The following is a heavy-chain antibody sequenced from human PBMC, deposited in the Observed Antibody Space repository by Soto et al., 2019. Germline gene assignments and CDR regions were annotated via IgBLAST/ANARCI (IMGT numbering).Heavy chain of an antibody. CDR2: IYYSGST. Sequence: QVQLQESGPGLVKPSQTLSLTYTVSGGSSSSGGHYWSWIRQHPGKGLEWIGYIYYSGSTYYNPSLKSRVTISVDTSKNQFSLKLSSVTAADTAVYYCARGEATMVPPQVYYYYGMDVWGQGTTVTVSS. V-gene: IGHV4-31*03. CDR1: GGSSSSGGHY. D-gene: IGHD3-10*01. J-gene: IGHJ6*02. CDR3: ARGEATMVPPQVYYYYGMDV.